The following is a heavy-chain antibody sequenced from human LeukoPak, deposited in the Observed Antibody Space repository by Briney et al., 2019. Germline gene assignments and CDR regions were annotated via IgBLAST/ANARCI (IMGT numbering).Heavy chain of an antibody. J-gene: IGHJ4*02. CDR2: ITSNGNSV. D-gene: IGHD5-18*01. CDR3: ARGGSGYSYGKIDS. CDR1: GFTFSDYY. Sequence: GGSLRLSCAASGFTFSDYYMGWIRQAPGKGLEWISYITSNGNSVYYAASVKGRFTISRDNAKNSLYLQMNSLRDEDTAVYYCARGGSGYSYGKIDSWGQGILVTVSS. V-gene: IGHV3-11*04.